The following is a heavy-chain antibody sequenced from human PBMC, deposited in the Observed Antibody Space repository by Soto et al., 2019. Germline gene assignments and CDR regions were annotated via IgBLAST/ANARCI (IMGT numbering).Heavy chain of an antibody. J-gene: IGHJ4*02. V-gene: IGHV4-59*01. Sequence: PSETLSLTCDVSGDFLTTYYWNWIRQSPGKGLEWIGYIFYGGHTNYNPSLRGRATISVDTSKNQFSLKLSSVTAADTAAYYCARSRQCSSGWNGGFDYWGQGTLVTVSS. CDR1: GDFLTTYY. CDR3: ARSRQCSSGWNGGFDY. D-gene: IGHD6-19*01. CDR2: IFYGGHT.